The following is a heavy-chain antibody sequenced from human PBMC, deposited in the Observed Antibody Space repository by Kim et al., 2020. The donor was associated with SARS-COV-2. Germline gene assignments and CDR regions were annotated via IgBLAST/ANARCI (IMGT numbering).Heavy chain of an antibody. V-gene: IGHV1-3*01. D-gene: IGHD3-10*01. CDR2: INAGNGNT. Sequence: ASVKVSCKASGYTFTSYAMHWVRQAPGQRLEWMGWINAGNGNTKYSQKFQGRVTITRDTSASTAYMELSSLRSEDTAVYYCARGVLLWFGEFFHFDYWGQGTLLTVSS. J-gene: IGHJ4*02. CDR1: GYTFTSYA. CDR3: ARGVLLWFGEFFHFDY.